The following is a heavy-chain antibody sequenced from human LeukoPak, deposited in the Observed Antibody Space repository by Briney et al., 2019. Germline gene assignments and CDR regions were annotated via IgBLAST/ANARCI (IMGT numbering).Heavy chain of an antibody. CDR3: VRDSIRDGYNSDYFDY. CDR1: GFTFSTYG. D-gene: IGHD5-24*01. J-gene: IGHJ4*02. Sequence: GGSLRLSCAASGFTFSTYGMHWVRQAPGKALEWVAVIWYDGSNEYYADSVKGRFTISRHNSKSTLYLQLNSLRAEDTAVYYCVRDSIRDGYNSDYFDYWGQGTLVTVSS. V-gene: IGHV3-33*08. CDR2: IWYDGSNE.